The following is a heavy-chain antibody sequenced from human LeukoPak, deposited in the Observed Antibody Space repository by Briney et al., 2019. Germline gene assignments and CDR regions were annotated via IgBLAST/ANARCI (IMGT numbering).Heavy chain of an antibody. Sequence: SETLSLACAVSGGSLTSSNWWSWVRQPPGKGLEWIGEMYHSGNTNYNPSLKSRVTISIDQSKNQFSLKLSSVTAADTAVYYCARETCSGGSCENWFDPWGQGTLVTVSS. CDR3: ARETCSGGSCENWFDP. D-gene: IGHD2-15*01. V-gene: IGHV4-4*02. CDR1: GGSLTSSNW. J-gene: IGHJ5*02. CDR2: MYHSGNT.